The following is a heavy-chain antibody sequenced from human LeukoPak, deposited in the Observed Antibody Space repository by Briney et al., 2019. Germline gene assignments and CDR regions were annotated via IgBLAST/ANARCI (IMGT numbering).Heavy chain of an antibody. Sequence: GASVKVSCKTSGYTFSAHYLHWVRQAPGQRPEWVGRIDPASGGTHYAQKFQGRVTVTRDTSTTVDMELSGLRSDDTAVYYCARVPGPYTTSRFDFWGQGTLVTVSS. CDR2: IDPASGGT. V-gene: IGHV1-2*02. CDR3: ARVPGPYTTSRFDF. J-gene: IGHJ4*02. CDR1: GYTFSAHY. D-gene: IGHD2-2*02.